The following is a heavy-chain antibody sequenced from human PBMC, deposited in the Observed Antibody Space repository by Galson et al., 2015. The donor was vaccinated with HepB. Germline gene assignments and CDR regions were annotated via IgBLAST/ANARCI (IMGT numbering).Heavy chain of an antibody. J-gene: IGHJ4*02. CDR1: GFTFSSYA. CDR2: ISGSGGST. Sequence: SLRLSCAASGFTFSSYAMSWVRQAPGKGLEWVSAISGSGGSTYYADSVKGRFTISRDNSKNTLYLQMNSLRAEDTAVYYCAGGDGELLTPFDYWGQGTLVTVSS. CDR3: AGGDGELLTPFDY. D-gene: IGHD3-10*01. V-gene: IGHV3-23*01.